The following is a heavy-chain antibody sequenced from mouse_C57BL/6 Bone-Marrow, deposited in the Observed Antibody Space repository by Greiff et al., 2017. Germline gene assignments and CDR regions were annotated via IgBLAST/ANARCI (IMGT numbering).Heavy chain of an antibody. CDR3: ARDYGSRENY. CDR2: IYPSDSET. V-gene: IGHV1-61*01. Sequence: QVQLQQPGAELVRPGSSVKLSCKASGYTFTSYWMDWVKQRPEQGLEWIGNIYPSDSETHYNQKFKDKATLTVDKSSSTAYMQLSSLTSEDSAVYYCARDYGSRENYWGQGTTLTVSS. J-gene: IGHJ2*01. D-gene: IGHD1-1*01. CDR1: GYTFTSYW.